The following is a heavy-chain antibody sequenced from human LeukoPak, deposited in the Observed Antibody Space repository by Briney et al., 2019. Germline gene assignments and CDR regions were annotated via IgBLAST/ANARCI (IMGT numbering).Heavy chain of an antibody. CDR1: GGSISSSNW. J-gene: IGHJ4*02. Sequence: SETLSLTCAVSGGSISSSNWWNWVRQPPGKGLEWIGEIYHSGSTNYNPSLKSRVTISVDKSNNQFPLKLSSVTAADTAVYYCARRYHDSSFSYWGQGTLVTVSS. D-gene: IGHD3-22*01. CDR3: ARRYHDSSFSY. V-gene: IGHV4-4*02. CDR2: IYHSGST.